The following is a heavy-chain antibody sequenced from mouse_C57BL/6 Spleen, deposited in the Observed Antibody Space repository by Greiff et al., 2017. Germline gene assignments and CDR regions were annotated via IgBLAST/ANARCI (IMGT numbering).Heavy chain of an antibody. CDR2: IDPEDGET. J-gene: IGHJ2*01. V-gene: IGHV14-2*01. D-gene: IGHD2-5*01. CDR1: GFNIKDYY. CDR3: ARDSNYGWGFDY. Sequence: EVMLVESGAELVKPGASVKLSCTASGFNIKDYYMNWVKQRTEQGLEWIGRIDPEDGETKYAPKFQGKATMTADTSSNTAYLQLSILTSEDTAVYYCARDSNYGWGFDYWGQGTTLTVSS.